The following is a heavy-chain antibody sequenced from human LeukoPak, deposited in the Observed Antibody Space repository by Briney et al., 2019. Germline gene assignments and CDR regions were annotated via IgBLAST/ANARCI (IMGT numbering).Heavy chain of an antibody. J-gene: IGHJ4*02. V-gene: IGHV3-23*01. Sequence: XAXSXXTFSXYAMSWVRHAPGKGLEWVSSISASADNTYYADSVKGRFTISRDNSKSTLYLQMNRLRAEDTAVYYCXXXXXTTLTTLFDYWGQGTLVTVSS. CDR3: XXXXXTTLTTLFDY. D-gene: IGHD4-17*01. CDR2: ISASADNT. CDR1: XXTFSXYA.